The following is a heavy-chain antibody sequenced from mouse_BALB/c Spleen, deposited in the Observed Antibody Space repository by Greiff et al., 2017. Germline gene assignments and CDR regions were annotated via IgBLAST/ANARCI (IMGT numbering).Heavy chain of an antibody. CDR3: VRNYGHAMDY. CDR1: GFNIKDTY. CDR2: IDPANGNI. J-gene: IGHJ4*01. V-gene: IGHV14-3*02. Sequence: DVQLQESGAELVKPGASVKLSCTASGFNIKDTYIHWVRQRPEQGLEWIGRIDPANGNIKYDPKFQGKATITADTSSNTAYLQLSSLTSEDTAVYYCVRNYGHAMDYWGQGTSVTVSS. D-gene: IGHD1-2*01.